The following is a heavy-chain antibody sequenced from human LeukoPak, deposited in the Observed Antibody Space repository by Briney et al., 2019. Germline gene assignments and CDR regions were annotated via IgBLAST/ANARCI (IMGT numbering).Heavy chain of an antibody. J-gene: IGHJ6*03. D-gene: IGHD6-19*01. CDR1: GYTFTSYG. CDR2: ISAYNGNT. V-gene: IGHV1-18*01. Sequence: ASVKVSCKASGYTFTSYGISWVRQAPGLGLEWMGWISAYNGNTNYAQKLQGRVTMTTDTSTSTAYMELRSLRSDDTAVYYCARAPSDWRLYYYYYMDVWGKGTTVTISS. CDR3: ARAPSDWRLYYYYYMDV.